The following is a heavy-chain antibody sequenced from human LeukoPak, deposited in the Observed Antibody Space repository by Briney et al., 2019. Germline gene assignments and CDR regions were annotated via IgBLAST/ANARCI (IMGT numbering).Heavy chain of an antibody. D-gene: IGHD2-2*02. CDR2: INLDSGAT. CDR1: GYTFTAYY. J-gene: IGHJ4*02. CDR3: ARGPKLPIGYCSSTSCYSPFDY. V-gene: IGHV1-2*02. Sequence: ASVKVSCKAFGYTFTAYYMHWVRQAPGQGFEWMGWINLDSGATDYAQKFQGRVTITADESTSTAYMELSSLRSEDTAVYYCARGPKLPIGYCSSTSCYSPFDYWGQGTLVTVSS.